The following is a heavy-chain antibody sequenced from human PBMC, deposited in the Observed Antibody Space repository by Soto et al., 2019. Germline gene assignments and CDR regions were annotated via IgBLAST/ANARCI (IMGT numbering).Heavy chain of an antibody. J-gene: IGHJ1*01. Sequence: EVQLVESGGGLVKPGGSLRLSCAASGFTFSSYSINWVRQAPGKGLEWVSSISSSSSYIYYAHPVKGRFTISRDNAKNSIYLQMNRVRAEDTAVYYCARDPPRQSDYDSSGNQHWGQGSLVTVSS. CDR3: ARDPPRQSDYDSSGNQH. CDR1: GFTFSSYS. V-gene: IGHV3-21*01. D-gene: IGHD3-22*01. CDR2: ISSSSSYI.